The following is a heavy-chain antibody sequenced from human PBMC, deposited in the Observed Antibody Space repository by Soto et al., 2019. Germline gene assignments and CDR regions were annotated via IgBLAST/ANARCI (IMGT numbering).Heavy chain of an antibody. Sequence: LRLSCTASGFTFGDYAMSWFRQAPGKGLEWVGFIRSKAYGGTTEYAASVKGRFTISRDDSKSIAYLQMNSLKTEDTAVYYCTRDLGYCSSTSCYSFDYWGQGTLVTVSS. D-gene: IGHD2-2*01. CDR3: TRDLGYCSSTSCYSFDY. V-gene: IGHV3-49*03. CDR1: GFTFGDYA. J-gene: IGHJ4*02. CDR2: IRSKAYGGTT.